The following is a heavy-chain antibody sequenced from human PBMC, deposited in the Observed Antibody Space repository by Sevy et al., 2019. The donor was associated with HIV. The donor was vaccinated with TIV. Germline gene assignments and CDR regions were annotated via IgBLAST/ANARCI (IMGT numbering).Heavy chain of an antibody. J-gene: IGHJ5*02. CDR2: IWDDGSNK. Sequence: GGSLRLSCAASGFTFSSYGMHWVRQAPGKGLEWVAVIWDDGSNKYYADSVKGRFTISRDNSKNTLYLQMNSLRAEDTAVYYCARGGGVVVTAMEGWFDPWGQGTLVTVSS. D-gene: IGHD2-21*02. CDR3: ARGGGVVVTAMEGWFDP. V-gene: IGHV3-33*01. CDR1: GFTFSSYG.